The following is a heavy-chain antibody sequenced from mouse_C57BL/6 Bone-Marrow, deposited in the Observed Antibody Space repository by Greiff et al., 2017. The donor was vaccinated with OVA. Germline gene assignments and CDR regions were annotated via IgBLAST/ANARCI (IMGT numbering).Heavy chain of an antibody. D-gene: IGHD1-1*01. V-gene: IGHV5-17*01. CDR1: GFTFSDYG. Sequence: EVMLVESGGGLVKPGGSLKLSCAASGFTFSDYGMHWVRQAPEKGLEWVAYISSGSSTIYYADTVKGRFTISRYNAKNTLFLQMTSLRSEDTAMYYCARPFYYYGRAGYFDYWGQGTTLTVSS. J-gene: IGHJ2*01. CDR3: ARPFYYYGRAGYFDY. CDR2: ISSGSSTI.